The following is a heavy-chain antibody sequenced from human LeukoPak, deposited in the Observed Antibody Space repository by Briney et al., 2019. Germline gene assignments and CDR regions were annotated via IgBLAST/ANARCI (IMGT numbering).Heavy chain of an antibody. V-gene: IGHV3-48*01. CDR2: IDISGSST. Sequence: GSLRLSCAASGFTFSDYTMNWVRQAPGKGLEWISYIDISGSSTHYADSVKGRFTISRDNVKNSLYLQMSSLRAEDTALYYCARGPPLFDPWGQGTLVTVSS. CDR1: GFTFSDYT. J-gene: IGHJ5*02. CDR3: ARGPPLFDP.